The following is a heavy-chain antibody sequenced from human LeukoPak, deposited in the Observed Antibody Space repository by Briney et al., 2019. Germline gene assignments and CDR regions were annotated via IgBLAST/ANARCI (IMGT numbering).Heavy chain of an antibody. J-gene: IGHJ4*02. V-gene: IGHV4-39*01. D-gene: IGHD3-3*01. CDR1: GGSISSYY. CDR3: ARHYDFWSGYPPDYYFDY. Sequence: SETLSLTCTVSGGSISSYYWGWIRQPPGKGLEWIGSIYYSGSTYYNPSLKSRVTISVDTSKNQFSLKLSSVTAADTAVYYCARHYDFWSGYPPDYYFDYWGQGTLVTVSS. CDR2: IYYSGST.